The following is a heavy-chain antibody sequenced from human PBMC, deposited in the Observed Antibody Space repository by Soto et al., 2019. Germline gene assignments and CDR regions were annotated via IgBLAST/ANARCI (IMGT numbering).Heavy chain of an antibody. D-gene: IGHD3-22*01. CDR1: GGTFSSYA. CDR3: ARDQYYYDSSGYYYVSEYFQH. Sequence: SVKVSCKASGGTFSSYAISWVRQAPGQGLEWMGGIIPIFGTANYAQKFQGRVTITADESTSTAYMELSSLRSEDTAVYYCARDQYYYDSSGYYYVSEYFQHWGQGTLVTVSS. J-gene: IGHJ1*01. V-gene: IGHV1-69*13. CDR2: IIPIFGTA.